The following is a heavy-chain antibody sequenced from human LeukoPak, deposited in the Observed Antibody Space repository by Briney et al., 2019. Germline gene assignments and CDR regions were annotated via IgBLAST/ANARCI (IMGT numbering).Heavy chain of an antibody. CDR3: VRGDRYFFDF. Sequence: PGGSLRLSCAASGFTFSSYEMNWVRQAPGRGLEWVSYIGNTGRTIYYADSVQGRFTISRDNAKNSLYLQINRLRAEDTAIYYCVRGDRYFFDFWGQGTLVTVSS. D-gene: IGHD1-14*01. CDR1: GFTFSSYE. J-gene: IGHJ4*02. CDR2: IGNTGRTI. V-gene: IGHV3-48*03.